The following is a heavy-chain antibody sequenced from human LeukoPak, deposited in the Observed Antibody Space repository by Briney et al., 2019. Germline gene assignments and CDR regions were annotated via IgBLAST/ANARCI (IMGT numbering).Heavy chain of an antibody. CDR3: ARGIQLRDYYYYYYYMDV. D-gene: IGHD5-18*01. J-gene: IGHJ6*03. Sequence: SETLSLTCTVSGGSISGYYWSWIRQPPGKGLEWIGYIYYSGSTNYNPSLKSRVTISVDTSKNQFSLKLSSVTAADTAVYYCARGIQLRDYYYYYYYMDVWGKGTTVTVSS. CDR2: IYYSGST. CDR1: GGSISGYY. V-gene: IGHV4-59*01.